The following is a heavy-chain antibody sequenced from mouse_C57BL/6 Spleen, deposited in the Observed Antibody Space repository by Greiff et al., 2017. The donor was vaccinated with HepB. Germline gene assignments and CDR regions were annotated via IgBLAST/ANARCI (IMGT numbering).Heavy chain of an antibody. Sequence: VKLQESGAELVRPGASVTLSCKASGYTFTDYEMHWVKQTPVHGLEWIGAIDPETGGTAYNQKFKGKAILTADKSSSTAYMELRSLTSEDSAVYYCTGDYDFDYWGQGTTLTVSS. CDR1: GYTFTDYE. V-gene: IGHV1-15*01. D-gene: IGHD2-4*01. CDR2: IDPETGGT. CDR3: TGDYDFDY. J-gene: IGHJ2*01.